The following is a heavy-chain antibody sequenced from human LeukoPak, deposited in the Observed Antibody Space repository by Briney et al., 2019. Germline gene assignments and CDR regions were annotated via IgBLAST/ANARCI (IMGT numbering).Heavy chain of an antibody. CDR2: INQGGSDK. J-gene: IGHJ4*02. D-gene: IGHD1-14*01. V-gene: IGHV3-7*01. CDR1: GFTCSGHW. CDR3: TRDRSRAEDD. Sequence: GGSLRLSCVASGFTCSGHWMSWVRQAPGKGLEWVANINQGGSDKYYVDSVKGRFTISRDNANNLLYLQMNSLRGEDTAVYYCTRDRSRAEDDWGQGTLVTVSS.